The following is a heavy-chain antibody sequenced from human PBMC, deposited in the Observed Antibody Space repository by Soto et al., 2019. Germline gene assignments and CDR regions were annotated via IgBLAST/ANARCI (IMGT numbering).Heavy chain of an antibody. J-gene: IGHJ4*02. D-gene: IGHD2-2*02. CDR3: AKETPEFLVPAAISWGGDDY. V-gene: IGHV3-30*18. CDR2: ISYDGSNK. Sequence: GGSLRLSCAGSGFTFSSYGMHWVRQAKGKGLEWVAVISYDGSNKYYADSVKGRFTISRDNSKNTLYLQMNSLRAEDTAVYYCAKETPEFLVPAAISWGGDDYWGQGTLVTVSS. CDR1: GFTFSSYG.